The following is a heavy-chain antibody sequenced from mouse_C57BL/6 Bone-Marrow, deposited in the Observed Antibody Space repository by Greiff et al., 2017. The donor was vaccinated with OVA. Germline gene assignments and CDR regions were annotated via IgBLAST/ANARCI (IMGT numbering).Heavy chain of an antibody. CDR3: VVEDYYYAMDD. CDR2: IWRGGST. V-gene: IGHV2-5*01. CDR1: GFSLTSYG. D-gene: IGHD1-1*01. J-gene: IGHJ4*01. Sequence: VQLQQSGPGLVQPSQSLSLTCTVSGFSLTSYGVHWVRQSPGKGLEWLGVIWRGGSTDYNAAFMSRLSITKDNSKSQVFFKMNSLQADDTAIYYSVVEDYYYAMDDWGQGTSVTVSS.